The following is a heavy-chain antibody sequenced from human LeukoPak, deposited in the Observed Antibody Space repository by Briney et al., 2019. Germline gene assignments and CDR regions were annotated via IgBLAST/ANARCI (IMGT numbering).Heavy chain of an antibody. V-gene: IGHV6-1*01. J-gene: IGHJ5*02. CDR3: ARRLTQYDCFDP. CDR2: TYYRSTWYN. Sequence: SQTLSLTCAISGDSVSSNSAAWNWIRQSPSRGLEWLGRTYYRSTWYNDYAVSVRGRITVNPDTSKNQFSLHLNSVTPEDTAVYYCARRLTQYDCFDPWGQGILVTVYS. CDR1: GDSVSSNSAA. D-gene: IGHD2-2*01.